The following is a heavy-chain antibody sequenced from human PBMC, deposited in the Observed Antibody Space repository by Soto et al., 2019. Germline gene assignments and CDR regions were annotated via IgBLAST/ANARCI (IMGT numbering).Heavy chain of an antibody. V-gene: IGHV4-31*03. CDR3: AGRGGPDY. J-gene: IGHJ4*02. D-gene: IGHD3-10*01. CDR1: GDSISSGAYY. Sequence: QVQLQESGPGLVKPSQTLSLTCTVSGDSISSGAYYWSWIRQFPGKGLEWIGYIDYSGSTYYNPSLKSRVTISVDTSKNQFSLKLTSVTAADAAVYYGAGRGGPDYWGQGALITVSS. CDR2: IDYSGST.